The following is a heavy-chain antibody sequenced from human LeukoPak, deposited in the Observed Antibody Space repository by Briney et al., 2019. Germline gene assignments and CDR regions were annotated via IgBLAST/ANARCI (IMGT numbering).Heavy chain of an antibody. CDR1: GYSFTSYW. CDR3: ARGEYCSGGSCYFDY. V-gene: IGHV5-51*01. J-gene: IGHJ4*02. D-gene: IGHD2-15*01. CDR2: IYPGDSDT. Sequence: GESLKISCKGSGYSFTSYWIGWVRQMPGKGLEWMGIIYPGDSDTRYSPSFQGQVTISADKSISTAYLQWSSLKALDTAMYYCARGEYCSGGSCYFDYWGQGTLVTVST.